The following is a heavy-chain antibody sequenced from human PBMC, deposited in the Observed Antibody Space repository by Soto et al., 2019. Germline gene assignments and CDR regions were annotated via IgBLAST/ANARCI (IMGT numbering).Heavy chain of an antibody. Sequence: PGESLKTYCQGSGYSFASYWIGWVRQMPGKDLEWMGIIYPGDSDTRYSPSFQGQVTISADKSLRTAYLQWTSLKASDTALYYCARTRSFTLGFYYDGMGVWGQGTTVTVSS. CDR3: ARTRSFTLGFYYDGMGV. J-gene: IGHJ6*02. CDR1: GYSFASYW. V-gene: IGHV5-51*01. D-gene: IGHD6-6*01. CDR2: IYPGDSDT.